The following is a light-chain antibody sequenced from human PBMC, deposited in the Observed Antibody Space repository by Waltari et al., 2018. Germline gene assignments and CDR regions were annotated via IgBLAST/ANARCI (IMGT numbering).Light chain of an antibody. Sequence: DIQMTQSPSSLSASVGDRVTITCRASQSFSSYLNWYQQNPGKAPNLLIYAASSLQSGVPSRFSGSGSWTDFTLTISSLQPEDFATYYCQQSYSTPFTFGPGTKVDIK. CDR1: QSFSSY. J-gene: IGKJ3*01. CDR3: QQSYSTPFT. V-gene: IGKV1-39*01. CDR2: AAS.